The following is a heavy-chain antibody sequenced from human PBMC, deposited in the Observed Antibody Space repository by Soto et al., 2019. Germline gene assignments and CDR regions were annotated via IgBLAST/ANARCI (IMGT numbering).Heavy chain of an antibody. CDR2: ISFDGSVG. D-gene: IGHD2-2*01. CDR3: AQPFKKGNQPNFDC. J-gene: IGHJ4*02. Sequence: PGGSLRLSCEASGLTLSFYSMHWVWHAPGKGLEWLAVISFDGSVGPYADSVKGRFTTSRDNSKNTVYLQMDGLRPENTAMYYFAQPFKKGNQPNFDCWRPGTLVTVSS. V-gene: IGHV3-30*18. CDR1: GLTLSFYS.